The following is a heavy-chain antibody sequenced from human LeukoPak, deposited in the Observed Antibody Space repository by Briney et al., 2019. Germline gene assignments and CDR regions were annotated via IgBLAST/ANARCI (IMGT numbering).Heavy chain of an antibody. CDR3: AGTDCSGGSCYFDY. J-gene: IGHJ4*02. CDR1: GGSISSGGYS. CDR2: IYHSGST. D-gene: IGHD2-15*01. V-gene: IGHV4-30-2*01. Sequence: SETLSLTCAVSGGSISSGGYSWSWIRQPPGKGLEWIGYIYHSGSTYYNPSLKSRVTISVDRSKNQFSLKLSSVTAADTAVCYCAGTDCSGGSCYFDYWGQGTLVTVSS.